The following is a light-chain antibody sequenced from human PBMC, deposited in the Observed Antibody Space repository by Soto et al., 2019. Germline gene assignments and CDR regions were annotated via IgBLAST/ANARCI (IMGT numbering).Light chain of an antibody. CDR2: AAS. J-gene: IGKJ2*01. Sequence: EIVMTQSPATLSVSPGERATLSCRASQSIGSNLAWYQQKPGQAPRLLIYAASIRASDIEGRFSGSGSGTDFTLTISRLEPEDFAVYYCQHYVNSPPYTFGQGTKLEIK. CDR1: QSIGSN. V-gene: IGKV3D-15*01. CDR3: QHYVNSPPYT.